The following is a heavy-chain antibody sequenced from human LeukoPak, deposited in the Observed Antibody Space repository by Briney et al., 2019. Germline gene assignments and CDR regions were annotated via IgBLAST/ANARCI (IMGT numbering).Heavy chain of an antibody. CDR2: INPNSGGT. CDR1: GYTFTSYY. J-gene: IGHJ6*03. D-gene: IGHD4-11*01. CDR3: ARATYSNSYYYYYYYMDV. Sequence: GASVKVSCKASGYTFTSYYMHWVRQAPGQGLEWMGWINPNSGGTNYVQRFQGRVTMTRDTSISTAYMELSRLRSDDTAVYYCARATYSNSYYYYYYYMDVWGKGTTVTVSS. V-gene: IGHV1-2*02.